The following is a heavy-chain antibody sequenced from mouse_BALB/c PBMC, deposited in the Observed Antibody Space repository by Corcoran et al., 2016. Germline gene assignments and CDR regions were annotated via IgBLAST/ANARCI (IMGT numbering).Heavy chain of an antibody. J-gene: IGHJ2*01. CDR2: INPSTVYT. V-gene: IGHV1-7*01. CDR3: ASEGYYY. D-gene: IGHD2-3*01. Sequence: QVQLQQSGAELAKPGASVKMSCKASGYTFTSYWMHWVKQRPGQGLEWIGYINPSTVYTEYNQKFKDKATLTADKSSSTAYMQLSSLTSEDSAVYYCASEGYYYWGQGTTLTVSS. CDR1: GYTFTSYW.